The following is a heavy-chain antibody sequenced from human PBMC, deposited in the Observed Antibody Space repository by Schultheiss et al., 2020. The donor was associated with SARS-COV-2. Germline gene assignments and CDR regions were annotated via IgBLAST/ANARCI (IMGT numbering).Heavy chain of an antibody. CDR3: VRFLEWRYYYYMDV. V-gene: IGHV3-21*01. Sequence: GGSLRLSCAASGFTFSSYAMSWVRQAPGKGLEWVSSISSSSSYIYYADSVKGRFTISRDNAKNSLYLQMNSLRAEDTAVYYCVRFLEWRYYYYMDVWGKGTTVTVSS. CDR2: ISSSSSYI. J-gene: IGHJ6*03. D-gene: IGHD3-3*01. CDR1: GFTFSSYA.